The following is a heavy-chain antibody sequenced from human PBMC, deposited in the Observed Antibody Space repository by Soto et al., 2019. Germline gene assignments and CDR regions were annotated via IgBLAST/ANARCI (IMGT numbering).Heavy chain of an antibody. Sequence: PGGSLRLSCAASGYTFSSYGMHWVRQAPGKGLEWVAVIWYDGSNKYYADSVKGRFTISRDNSKNTLYLQMNSLRAEDTAVYYCAREVKLLWFGELWSDYYGMDVWGQGTTVTVS. CDR1: GYTFSSYG. V-gene: IGHV3-33*01. CDR3: AREVKLLWFGELWSDYYGMDV. J-gene: IGHJ6*02. CDR2: IWYDGSNK. D-gene: IGHD3-10*01.